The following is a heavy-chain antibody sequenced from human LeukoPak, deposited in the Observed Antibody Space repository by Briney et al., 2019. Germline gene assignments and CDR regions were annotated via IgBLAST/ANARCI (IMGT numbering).Heavy chain of an antibody. CDR2: ITSSGDGT. V-gene: IGHV3-23*01. CDR3: AKGTDATSRQNFDI. CDR1: GFTLTYYA. J-gene: IGHJ4*02. Sequence: GGSLRLSCEASGFTLTYYAMHWVRQAPGKGLEWVSSITSSGDGTFYTDSLSGRFTISRDNAKKVVFLQMKSLRRGDSALYFCAKGTDATSRQNFDIWGQETLVTVSP. D-gene: IGHD1-1*01.